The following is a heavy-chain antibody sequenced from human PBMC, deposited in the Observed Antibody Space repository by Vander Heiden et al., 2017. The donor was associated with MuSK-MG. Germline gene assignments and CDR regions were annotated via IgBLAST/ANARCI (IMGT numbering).Heavy chain of an antibody. V-gene: IGHV3-23*01. D-gene: IGHD6-19*01. Sequence: EVQLLESGGGLGQPGGSLRLPCAASGFTFSSYAMGWVRQAPGKGLEWVSAISGGGGSTYYADSVKGRFTISRDNSKNTLYLQMNSLRAEDTAVYYCAKRSGWYSRVFDYWGQGTLVTVSS. CDR3: AKRSGWYSRVFDY. CDR1: GFTFSSYA. CDR2: ISGGGGST. J-gene: IGHJ4*02.